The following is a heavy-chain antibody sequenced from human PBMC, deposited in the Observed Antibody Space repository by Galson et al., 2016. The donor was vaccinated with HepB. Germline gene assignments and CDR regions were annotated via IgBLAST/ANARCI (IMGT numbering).Heavy chain of an antibody. J-gene: IGHJ6*02. D-gene: IGHD3-10*01. CDR2: IYPADSDT. CDR1: GYRFTSYW. Sequence: QSGAEVKKPGESLKISCKGSGYRFTSYWIDWVRQMPGKGLEWMGIIYPADSDTRYSPSFQGQVTISADRSISTAYLQWSSLKASDTAVYYCARYGMGWFGGMDVWGQGTAVTVSS. CDR3: ARYGMGWFGGMDV. V-gene: IGHV5-51*01.